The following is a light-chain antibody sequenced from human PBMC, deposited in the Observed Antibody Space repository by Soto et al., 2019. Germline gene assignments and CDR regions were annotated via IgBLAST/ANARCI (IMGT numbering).Light chain of an antibody. V-gene: IGKV3-15*01. CDR1: LSIRTD. CDR2: DAS. CDR3: QQYNNWPPWT. Sequence: DIVMTQAPATLSVSPGERATLSCRASLSIRTDLAWYQQKSGQGPRLLIYDASTRATGIPARFSGSGSGSEFTLTISSLQSEDFAVYYCQQYNNWPPWTFGQGTKVDIK. J-gene: IGKJ1*01.